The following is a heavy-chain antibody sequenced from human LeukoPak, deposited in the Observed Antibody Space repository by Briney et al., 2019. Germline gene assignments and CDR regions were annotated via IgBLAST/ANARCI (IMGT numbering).Heavy chain of an antibody. CDR2: IWYDGSDK. CDR3: ARAGHRGSYYCMDV. V-gene: IGHV3-33*08. CDR1: GFTFSNYG. J-gene: IGHJ6*02. D-gene: IGHD1-14*01. Sequence: PGGTLRLSCAASGFTFSNYGMHWVRQAPGKGLEWVAVIWYDGSDKNFADSVKRRSTISGDNSKSQLYLQMNSLSAEDTAVYYCARAGHRGSYYCMDVWGQGTTVIVSS.